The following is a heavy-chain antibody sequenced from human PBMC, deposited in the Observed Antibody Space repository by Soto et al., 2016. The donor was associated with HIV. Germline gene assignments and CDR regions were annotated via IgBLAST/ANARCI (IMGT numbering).Heavy chain of an antibody. Sequence: EVQLVESGGGLVKPGGSLRLSCAASGFTFSSYSMNWVRQAPGKGLGWVSSISSSSSYIYYADSVKGRFTISRDNAKNSLYLQMNSLRAEDTAVYYCARGKAGNYLGYWGQGTLVIVS. CDR1: GFTFSSYS. J-gene: IGHJ4*02. V-gene: IGHV3-21*01. CDR3: ARGKAGNYLGY. CDR2: ISSSSSYI.